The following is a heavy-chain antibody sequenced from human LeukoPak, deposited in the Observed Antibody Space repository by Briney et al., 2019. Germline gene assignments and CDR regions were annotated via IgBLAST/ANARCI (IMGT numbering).Heavy chain of an antibody. CDR1: GFTFTSYW. Sequence: PGGSLRLSCAASGFTFTSYWMSWVRQAPGKGLEWVANIKQDGSEKYYVGSVKGRFTISRDNAKNSLYLQMNSLRAEDTAVYYCARGSWAEYYFDCWGQGTLVTVSS. CDR3: ARGSWAEYYFDC. J-gene: IGHJ4*02. D-gene: IGHD3-16*01. CDR2: IKQDGSEK. V-gene: IGHV3-7*01.